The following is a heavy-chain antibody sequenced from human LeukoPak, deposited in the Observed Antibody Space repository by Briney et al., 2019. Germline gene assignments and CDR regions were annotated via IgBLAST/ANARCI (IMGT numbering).Heavy chain of an antibody. D-gene: IGHD6-13*01. CDR2: INHSGST. J-gene: IGHJ4*02. CDR1: GGSFSGYY. Sequence: SETLSLTCAVYGGSFSGYYWSWIRQPPGKGLEWIGEINHSGSTNYNPSLKSRVTISVDTSKNQFPLKLSSVTAADTAVYYCARHRIAAAGTRLYYFDYWGQGTLVTVSS. V-gene: IGHV4-34*01. CDR3: ARHRIAAAGTRLYYFDY.